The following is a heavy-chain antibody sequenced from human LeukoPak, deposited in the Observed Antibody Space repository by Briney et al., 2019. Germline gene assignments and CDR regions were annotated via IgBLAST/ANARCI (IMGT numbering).Heavy chain of an antibody. Sequence: PGGSLRLSCAASGFTFSSSWMSWVRQAPGKGLEWVANIKQDGSEKYYVDSVKGRFTISRDNAKNSLYLQMNSLRAEDTAVYYCARDYSGGDCYAFDIWGQGTMVTVSS. J-gene: IGHJ3*02. V-gene: IGHV3-7*01. CDR1: GFTFSSSW. CDR3: ARDYSGGDCYAFDI. D-gene: IGHD2-21*01. CDR2: IKQDGSEK.